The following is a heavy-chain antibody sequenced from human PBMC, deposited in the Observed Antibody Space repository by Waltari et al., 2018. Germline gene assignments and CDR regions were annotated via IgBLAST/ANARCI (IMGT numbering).Heavy chain of an antibody. Sequence: EMRLLESGGALVQPGESLRLSCAASGFPFSTYTMNWVGQAPGKGLGWVAVMTASGLMHYGDSVKGRFIISRDNSKNTLYLEMYRLRVEDTATYYCAKDEGARLAPTFGMDAWGQGTTVIVS. CDR2: MTASGLM. CDR3: AKDEGARLAPTFGMDA. CDR1: GFPFSTYT. J-gene: IGHJ6*02. V-gene: IGHV3-23*01. D-gene: IGHD1-26*01.